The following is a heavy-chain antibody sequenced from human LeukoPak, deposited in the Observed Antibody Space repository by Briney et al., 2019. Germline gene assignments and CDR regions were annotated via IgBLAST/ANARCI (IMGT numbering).Heavy chain of an antibody. J-gene: IGHJ4*02. V-gene: IGHV3-30*01. CDR2: ISYGGTYE. CDR3: ARDSTYYYDSGSSGPHYFDN. CDR1: GFTFSNYA. D-gene: IGHD3-10*01. Sequence: GGSLRLSCAASGFTFSNYAMHWVRQAPGKELEWVSLISYGGTYEYYEDSVKGRFTISRDNSKNTLYLQLNSLRAEDTAVYYCARDSTYYYDSGSSGPHYFDNWGQGTLVTVSS.